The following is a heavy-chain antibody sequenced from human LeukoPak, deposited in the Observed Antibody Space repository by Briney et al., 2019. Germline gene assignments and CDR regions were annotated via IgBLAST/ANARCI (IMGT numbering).Heavy chain of an antibody. V-gene: IGHV4-34*01. CDR2: INHSGST. Sequence: SETLSLTCAVYGGSFSGYYWSWIRQPPGKGLEWIGEINHSGSTNYNPSLKSRVTISVDTSKNQSSLKLSSVTAADTAVYYCARVRIQLWSSKYYFDYWGQGTLVTVSS. D-gene: IGHD5-18*01. J-gene: IGHJ4*02. CDR1: GGSFSGYY. CDR3: ARVRIQLWSSKYYFDY.